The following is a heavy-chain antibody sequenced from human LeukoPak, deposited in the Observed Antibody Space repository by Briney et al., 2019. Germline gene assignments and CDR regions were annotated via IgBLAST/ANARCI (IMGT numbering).Heavy chain of an antibody. CDR1: GGSISSGSYY. CDR3: ARVLCGMIVVPKYYYYYMDV. Sequence: SETLSLTCTVSGGSISSGSYYWSWIRQPAGKGLEWIGRIYTSGSTDYNPSLKSRVTISVDTSKNQFSLKLSSVTAADTAVYYCARVLCGMIVVPKYYYYYMDVWGKGTTVTVSS. D-gene: IGHD3-22*01. V-gene: IGHV4-61*02. CDR2: IYTSGST. J-gene: IGHJ6*03.